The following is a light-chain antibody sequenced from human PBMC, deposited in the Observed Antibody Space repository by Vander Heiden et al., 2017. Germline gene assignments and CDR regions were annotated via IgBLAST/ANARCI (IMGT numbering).Light chain of an antibody. CDR1: QSLLYSSNNKNY. Sequence: DIGMTQSPDSLAVSLGERATINCKSSQSLLYSSNNKNYLAWYQQKPGQPPKLLIYWASTRESGVPDRFSGSGSGTDFTLTISSLQAEDVAVYYCQQYYASPITFGGGTKVEIK. J-gene: IGKJ4*01. V-gene: IGKV4-1*01. CDR3: QQYYASPIT. CDR2: WAS.